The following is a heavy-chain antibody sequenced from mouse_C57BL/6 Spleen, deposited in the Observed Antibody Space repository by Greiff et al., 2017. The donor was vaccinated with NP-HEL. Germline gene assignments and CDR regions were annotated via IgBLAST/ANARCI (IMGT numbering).Heavy chain of an antibody. Sequence: EVQLVESGGGLVKPGGSLKLSCAASGFTFSSYAMSWVRQTPEKRLEWVATISDGGSYTYYPDNVKGRFTISRDNAKNNLYLQMSHLKSEDTAMYYCAREGLITPFAYWGQGTLVTVSA. CDR3: AREGLITPFAY. V-gene: IGHV5-4*01. D-gene: IGHD1-1*01. J-gene: IGHJ3*01. CDR1: GFTFSSYA. CDR2: ISDGGSYT.